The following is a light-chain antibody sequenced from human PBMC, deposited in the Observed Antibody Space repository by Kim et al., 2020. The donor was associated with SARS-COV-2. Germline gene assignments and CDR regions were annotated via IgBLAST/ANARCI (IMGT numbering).Light chain of an antibody. V-gene: IGLV2-8*01. CDR3: SSYAGSNTYV. CDR2: EVS. CDR1: RSDVGNYNY. J-gene: IGLJ1*01. Sequence: QSALTQPPSASGSPGQSVTISCTGTRSDVGNYNYVSWYQQNPGKAPQLIIYEVSRRPSGVPDRFSGSKSGNTASLTVSGLQAEDEADYYCSSYAGSNTYVFGTGTKVTVL.